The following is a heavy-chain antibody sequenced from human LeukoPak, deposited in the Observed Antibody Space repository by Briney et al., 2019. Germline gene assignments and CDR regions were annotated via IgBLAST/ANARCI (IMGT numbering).Heavy chain of an antibody. Sequence: PGGSLRLSCAASGFTFDDYAMHWVRQAPGKGLEWVSGISWNSGSIGYADSVKGRFTISRDNAKNSLYLQMNSLRAEDTALYYCAKDKEGWFGEFFCDYWGQGTLVTVSS. CDR2: ISWNSGSI. CDR3: AKDKEGWFGEFFCDY. CDR1: GFTFDDYA. D-gene: IGHD3-10*01. V-gene: IGHV3-9*01. J-gene: IGHJ4*02.